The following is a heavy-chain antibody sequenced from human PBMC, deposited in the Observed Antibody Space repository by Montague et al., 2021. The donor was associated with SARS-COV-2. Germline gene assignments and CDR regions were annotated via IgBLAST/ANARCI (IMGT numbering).Heavy chain of an antibody. CDR3: ARHRQGEDHFDY. Sequence: SETLSLTCNVTGATTNTGTHYWGWIRQPPGKVLEWIGSVYYTGKTYYNPSLKSRVTVSVDTSNNYFSLILTSVTAADTAVYYCARHRQGEDHFDYWGRGTLVTVSS. CDR2: VYYTGKT. J-gene: IGHJ4*02. D-gene: IGHD3-16*01. V-gene: IGHV4-39*01. CDR1: GATTNTGTHY.